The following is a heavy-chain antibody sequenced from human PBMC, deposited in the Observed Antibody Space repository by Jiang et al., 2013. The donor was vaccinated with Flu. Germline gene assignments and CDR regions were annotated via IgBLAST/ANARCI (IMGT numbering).Heavy chain of an antibody. CDR2: TYCRSRCYS. J-gene: IGHJ4*02. V-gene: IGHV6-1*01. CDR3: ARGGSGATVSLFHY. CDR1: GDSVSNNGAS. Sequence: QTLSLTCAISGDSVSNNGASWNWIRQSPSRGLEWLGRTYCRSRCYSDYAVSVKSRMTINPDTSKNQVSLQLNSMTPEDAAVYYCARGGSGATVSLFHYWGQGTLVTVSS. D-gene: IGHD1-1*01.